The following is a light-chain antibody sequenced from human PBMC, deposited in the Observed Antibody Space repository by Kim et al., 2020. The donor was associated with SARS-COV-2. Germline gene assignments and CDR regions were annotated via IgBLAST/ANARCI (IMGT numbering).Light chain of an antibody. CDR3: AAWDDSLNGSV. Sequence: EMTQPPSASGTPGQRVTISCSGSRSNIGSNVVNWYQQLPGTAPKLLIYSNDYRPSGVPDRFSGSKSGTSASLDISGLQSEDEADYYCAAWDDSLNGSVFGGGTQLTVL. V-gene: IGLV1-44*01. CDR2: SND. CDR1: RSNIGSNV. J-gene: IGLJ3*02.